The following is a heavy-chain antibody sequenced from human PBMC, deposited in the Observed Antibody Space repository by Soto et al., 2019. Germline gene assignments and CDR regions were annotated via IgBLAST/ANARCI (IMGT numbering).Heavy chain of an antibody. Sequence: EVQLVESGGGLVQPGGSLRLSCAGSGFTFSTYWMTWVRQAPGKGLEWVANIKEDGSERYYVDSVKGRFTISRDNAKNSLYLQMNGRRAEDMAVYYCVGGNGFDYWGQGTLVTVSS. D-gene: IGHD5-12*01. V-gene: IGHV3-7*01. CDR3: VGGNGFDY. CDR2: IKEDGSER. J-gene: IGHJ4*02. CDR1: GFTFSTYW.